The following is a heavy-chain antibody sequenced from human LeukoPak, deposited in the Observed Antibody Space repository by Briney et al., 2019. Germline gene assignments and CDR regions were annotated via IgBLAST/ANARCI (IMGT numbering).Heavy chain of an antibody. D-gene: IGHD2-2*01. J-gene: IGHJ4*02. CDR2: INHSGST. CDR3: ARGSKIGRSSTGRLAFFDY. CDR1: GGSFSGYY. V-gene: IGHV4-34*01. Sequence: SETLSLTCAVYGGSFSGYYWSWIRQPPGKGLEWIGEINHSGSTNYNPSLKSRVTISVDTSKNQFSLKLSSVTAADTAVYYCARGSKIGRSSTGRLAFFDYWGQGTLVTVSS.